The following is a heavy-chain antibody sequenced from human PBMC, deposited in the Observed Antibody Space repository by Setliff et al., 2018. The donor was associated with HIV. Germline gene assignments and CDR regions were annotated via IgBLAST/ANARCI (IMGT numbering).Heavy chain of an antibody. CDR2: ISSSGSTI. J-gene: IGHJ4*02. CDR3: AKAPGLTSSWAIDY. V-gene: IGHV3-11*04. Sequence: LRLSCAASGFTFSDYYMSWIRQAPGKGLEWVSYISSSGSTIYYADSVKGRFTISRDNAKNSLYLQMNSLRAEDTAVYYCAKAPGLTSSWAIDYWGQGTLVTVSS. D-gene: IGHD6-13*01. CDR1: GFTFSDYY.